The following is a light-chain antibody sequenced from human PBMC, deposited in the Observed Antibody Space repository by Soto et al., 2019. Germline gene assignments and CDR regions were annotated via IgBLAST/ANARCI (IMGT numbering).Light chain of an antibody. J-gene: IGKJ1*01. CDR3: QQYNTWPTWT. Sequence: EIVMTQSPATLSLSPGERATLSCRASQSVSSNLAWYQQKPGQAPRLLIYGASTRATGIPARFSGSGSGTEFTLTISSLQSEDFAVYYCQQYNTWPTWTFGQGTKVEIK. V-gene: IGKV3-15*01. CDR2: GAS. CDR1: QSVSSN.